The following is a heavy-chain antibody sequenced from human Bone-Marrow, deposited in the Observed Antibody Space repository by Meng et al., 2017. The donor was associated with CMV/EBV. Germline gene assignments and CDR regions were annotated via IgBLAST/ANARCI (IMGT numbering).Heavy chain of an antibody. CDR3: ARDFWLPYSGSYIGYYYGMEV. Sequence: GESLKISWAASGFTFSSCAMHWVRQAPGKGLEWVAVISYDGSNKYYADSVKGRFTISRDNSKNTLYLQMNSLRAEDTAVYYCARDFWLPYSGSYIGYYYGMEVWGQGNTVNVSS. CDR2: ISYDGSNK. J-gene: IGHJ6*02. V-gene: IGHV3-30-3*01. CDR1: GFTFSSCA. D-gene: IGHD1-26*01.